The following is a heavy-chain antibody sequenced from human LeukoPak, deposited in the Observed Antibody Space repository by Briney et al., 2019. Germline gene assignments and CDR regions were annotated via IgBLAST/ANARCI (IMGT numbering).Heavy chain of an antibody. J-gene: IGHJ4*02. CDR1: GFSFISYS. D-gene: IGHD3-22*01. CDR2: ISSTSNYI. CDR3: AKCSGYYPHYEDY. Sequence: PGGSLRLSCAASGFSFISYSMNWVRQAPGKGLEWVSFISSTSNYIYYADSVKGRFTISRDNSKNTLYLQMNSLRAEDTAVYYCAKCSGYYPHYEDYWGQGTLVTVSS. V-gene: IGHV3-21*04.